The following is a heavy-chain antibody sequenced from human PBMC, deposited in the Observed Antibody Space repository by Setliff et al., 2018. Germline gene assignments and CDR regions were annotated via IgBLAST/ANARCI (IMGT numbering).Heavy chain of an antibody. CDR2: INQSGNT. CDR1: GGSFSDYY. Sequence: NPSETLSLTCTVYGGSFSDYYWGWIRQSPGKRPEWIAEINQSGNTNYNPSLNSRVSVSVDTPTNQLSLKVFSVTAADTAVYYCRFWSSYSKNDYWAQGTLVTVSS. V-gene: IGHV4-34*01. D-gene: IGHD3-3*01. J-gene: IGHJ4*02. CDR3: RFWSSYSKNDY.